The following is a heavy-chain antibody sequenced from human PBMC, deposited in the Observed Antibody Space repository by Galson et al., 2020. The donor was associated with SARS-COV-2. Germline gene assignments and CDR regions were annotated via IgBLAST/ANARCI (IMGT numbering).Heavy chain of an antibody. CDR2: ISYDGSNK. J-gene: IGHJ6*02. D-gene: IGHD3-3*01. V-gene: IGHV3-30*18. CDR3: AKGGLYDSYGMDV. Sequence: TGGSLRLSCAASGFTFSSYGMHWVRQAPGKGLEGVAVISYDGSNKYYADSVKGRFTISRDNSKNTLYLQMNSLRAEDTAVYYCAKGGLYDSYGMDVWGQGTTVTVSS. CDR1: GFTFSSYG.